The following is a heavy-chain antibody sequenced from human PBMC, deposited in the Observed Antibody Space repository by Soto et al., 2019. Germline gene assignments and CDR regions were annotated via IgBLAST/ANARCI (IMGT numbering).Heavy chain of an antibody. Sequence: GGSLRLSCAASGFTFSSYAMSWVRQAPGKGLEWVSAISGSGGSTYYADSVKGRFTISRDNSKNTLYLQMNSLRAEDTAVYYCAKMGLGYCSGGSCPYWYFDLWGRGTLVTVSS. CDR1: GFTFSSYA. CDR2: ISGSGGST. J-gene: IGHJ2*01. CDR3: AKMGLGYCSGGSCPYWYFDL. D-gene: IGHD2-15*01. V-gene: IGHV3-23*01.